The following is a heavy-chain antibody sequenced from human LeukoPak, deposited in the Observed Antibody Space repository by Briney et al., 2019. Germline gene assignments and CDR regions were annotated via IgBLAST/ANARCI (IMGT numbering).Heavy chain of an antibody. J-gene: IGHJ3*02. Sequence: SETLSLTCTVSGGSVSSGSYYWSWIRQPPGKGPKWIGNIYYSGSTNYNPSLKSRVTISVDTSKNQFSLKLSSVTAADTAVYYCARGGGPYSGSYVDIWGQGTMVTVSS. CDR3: ARGGGPYSGSYVDI. CDR1: GGSVSSGSYY. CDR2: IYYSGST. V-gene: IGHV4-61*01. D-gene: IGHD1-26*01.